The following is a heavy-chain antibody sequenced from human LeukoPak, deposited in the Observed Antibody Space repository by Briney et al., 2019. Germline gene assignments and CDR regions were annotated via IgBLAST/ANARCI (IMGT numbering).Heavy chain of an antibody. D-gene: IGHD6-13*01. J-gene: IGHJ4*02. CDR1: GYSFTSYW. CDR2: IDPSDSYT. V-gene: IGHV5-10-1*01. CDR3: ARHLLVREQLVPGDY. Sequence: PGESLKISCKGSGYSFTSYWITWVRQMPGKGLEWMGRIDPSDSYTNYSPSFQGHVTISADKSISTAYLQWSSLKASDTAMYYCARHLLVREQLVPGDYWGQGTLVTVSS.